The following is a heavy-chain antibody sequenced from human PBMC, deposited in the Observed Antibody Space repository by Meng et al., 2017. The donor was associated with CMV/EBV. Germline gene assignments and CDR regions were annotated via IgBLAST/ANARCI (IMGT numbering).Heavy chain of an antibody. CDR3: TTYFSYYFDY. V-gene: IGHV3-15*01. CDR1: GFTFSTAW. Sequence: GGSLRLSCAASGFTFSTAWMSWVRQAPGKGLEWVGRIKSKTDGGTTDYASPVKGRFTISRDDSKNTPYLQMNSLKTEDTAVYYCTTYFSYYFDYWGQGTLVTVSS. CDR2: IKSKTDGGTT. J-gene: IGHJ4*02. D-gene: IGHD2/OR15-2a*01.